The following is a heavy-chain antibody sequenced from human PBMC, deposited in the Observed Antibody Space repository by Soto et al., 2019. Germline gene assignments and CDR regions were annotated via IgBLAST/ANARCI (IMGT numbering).Heavy chain of an antibody. J-gene: IGHJ4*02. D-gene: IGHD6-19*01. CDR3: VKLRGVSGGSFDY. V-gene: IGHV3-23*01. Sequence: EVQVLDSGGGLVQPGGSLRLSCAASGFTFSSYAMSWVRQAPGKGLEWVSSITGSGGNTHYADSVKGRFTISRDNSKNTIYLQMSSLRADDTAVYYCVKLRGVSGGSFDYWGQGTVVTVSS. CDR1: GFTFSSYA. CDR2: ITGSGGNT.